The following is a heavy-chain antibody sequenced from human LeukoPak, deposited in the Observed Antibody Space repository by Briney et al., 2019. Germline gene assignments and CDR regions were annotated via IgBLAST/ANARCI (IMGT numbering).Heavy chain of an antibody. J-gene: IGHJ6*03. Sequence: GGSLRLSCAASGFTFDDYGMSWVRQAPGKGLEWVSGINWNGGSTGYADSVKGRFTISRDNAKNSLYLQMNSLRAEDTALYYCAREYSSSPRDYYYYYMDVWGKGTTVTVSS. CDR2: INWNGGST. CDR3: AREYSSSPRDYYYYYMDV. D-gene: IGHD6-6*01. CDR1: GFTFDDYG. V-gene: IGHV3-20*04.